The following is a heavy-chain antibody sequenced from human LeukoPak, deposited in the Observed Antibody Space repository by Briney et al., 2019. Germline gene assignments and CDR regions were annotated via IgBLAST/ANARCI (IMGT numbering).Heavy chain of an antibody. CDR3: ARRKMTAHFDY. J-gene: IGHJ4*02. V-gene: IGHV4-34*01. Sequence: PSETLSLTCAVYGGSFSGYYWSWIRQPPGKGLEWIGEINHSGSTNYNPSLKSRVTISVDTSKNQFSLKLSSVTAADTAVYYCARRKMTAHFDYWGQGTLVTVSS. CDR2: INHSGST. D-gene: IGHD2-21*02. CDR1: GGSFSGYY.